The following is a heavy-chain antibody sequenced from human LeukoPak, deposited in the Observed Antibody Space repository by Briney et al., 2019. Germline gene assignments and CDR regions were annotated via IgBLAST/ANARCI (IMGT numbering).Heavy chain of an antibody. CDR3: ARVEQLVLNY. D-gene: IGHD6-13*01. CDR1: GFTFCSYS. J-gene: IGHJ4*02. V-gene: IGHV3-21*01. Sequence: GGSLILSCAASGFTFCSYSMNWVRQAPGKGREWVSYISSSSSYIYYADSVKGRFTISRDNAKNSLYLQMNSLRAEDTAVYYCARVEQLVLNYWGQGTLVIVSS. CDR2: ISSSSSYI.